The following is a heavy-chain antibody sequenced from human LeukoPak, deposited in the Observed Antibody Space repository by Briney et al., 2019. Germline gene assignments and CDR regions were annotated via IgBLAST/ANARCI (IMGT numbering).Heavy chain of an antibody. Sequence: ETLSLTCTVSGGSISSYYWSWVRQAPGKGLEWVSAISGSGGSTYYADSVKGRFTISRDNSKNTLYLQMNSLRAEDTAVYYCAKCVAGTGGPHDYWGQGTLVTVSS. J-gene: IGHJ4*02. D-gene: IGHD6-19*01. CDR3: AKCVAGTGGPHDY. CDR2: ISGSGGST. V-gene: IGHV3-23*01. CDR1: GGSISSYY.